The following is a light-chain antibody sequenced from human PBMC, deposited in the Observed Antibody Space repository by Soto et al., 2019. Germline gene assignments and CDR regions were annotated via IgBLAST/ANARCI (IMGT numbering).Light chain of an antibody. V-gene: IGLV2-8*01. J-gene: IGLJ1*01. CDR3: SSYAGSTNCV. CDR2: EVN. Sequence: QSALTQPPSASGSPGQSVTISCTGTSSDVGGYDYVSWYQQHPGKAPKLIIYEVNERPSGVPDRFSGSKSGNTASLTVSGLQAEDEADYYCSSYAGSTNCVFGPGTKVTVL. CDR1: SSDVGGYDY.